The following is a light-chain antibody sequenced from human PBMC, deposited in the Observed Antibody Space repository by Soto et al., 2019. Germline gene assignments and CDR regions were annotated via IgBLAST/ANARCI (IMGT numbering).Light chain of an antibody. V-gene: IGKV1-33*01. J-gene: IGKJ1*01. CDR3: QQYNNLPRT. CDR1: QDISDY. CDR2: ATS. Sequence: DIQMTQSPSSLSASVGDRVTITCQASQDISDYLSWYQQKPGKAPKLLISATSNLKTGVPSRFSGSGSGTDFTFTIRSLQPEDIATYYCQQYNNLPRTFGQGTKVEIK.